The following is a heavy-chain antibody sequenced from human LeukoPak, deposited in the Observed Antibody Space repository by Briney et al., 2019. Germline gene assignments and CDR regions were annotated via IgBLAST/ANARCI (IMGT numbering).Heavy chain of an antibody. D-gene: IGHD6-13*01. CDR1: GFIFSTYT. Sequence: GSLRLSCAASGFIFSTYTMNWVRQAPGKGLEWVAVISYDGSNKYYADSVKGRFTISRDNSKNTLYLQMNSLRAEDTAVYYCARDNREQQLVPPTFDYWGQGTLVTVSS. V-gene: IGHV3-30-3*01. J-gene: IGHJ4*02. CDR3: ARDNREQQLVPPTFDY. CDR2: ISYDGSNK.